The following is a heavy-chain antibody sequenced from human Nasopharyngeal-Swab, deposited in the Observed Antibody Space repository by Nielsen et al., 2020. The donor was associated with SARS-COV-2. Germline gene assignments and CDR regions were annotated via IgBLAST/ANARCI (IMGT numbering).Heavy chain of an antibody. CDR3: ARDGLDYDFWSAHFMDV. Sequence: GASLQISCAASGFTFSSYNMNWVRQAPGKGLEWVSSISSSSTYIYYADSVKGRFTISRDSAKNSLYLQMNSLRAEDTAVYYCARDGLDYDFWSAHFMDVWGQGTTVTVSS. J-gene: IGHJ6*02. CDR1: GFTFSSYN. D-gene: IGHD3-3*01. V-gene: IGHV3-21*01. CDR2: ISSSSTYI.